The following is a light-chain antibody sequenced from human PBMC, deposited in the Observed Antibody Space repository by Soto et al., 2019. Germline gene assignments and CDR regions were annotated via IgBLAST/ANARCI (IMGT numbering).Light chain of an antibody. CDR1: QSISVW. CDR3: QKRGDWPIN. V-gene: IGKV1-5*03. Sequence: DIQITHSPSTLSASVVDRVTITCRASQSISVWLAWYQQKPGKAPNLLIYQASRLESGVPARFSGSGSGTDFTLTISSLEPEDFAVYFCQKRGDWPINFGQGTRLEIK. J-gene: IGKJ5*01. CDR2: QAS.